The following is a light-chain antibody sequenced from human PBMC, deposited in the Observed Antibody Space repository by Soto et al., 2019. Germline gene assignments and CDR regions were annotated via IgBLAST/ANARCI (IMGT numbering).Light chain of an antibody. CDR2: DAS. CDR3: QQYYSYLQLT. Sequence: EMVLTQSPGTLSLSPGERAILSCRASQSVSSYLAWYQQKPGQAPRLLIYDASNRATGIPARFSGSGSGTDFTLTISCLQSEDFATYYCQQYYSYLQLTFGGGTKVDIK. V-gene: IGKV3-11*01. CDR1: QSVSSY. J-gene: IGKJ4*01.